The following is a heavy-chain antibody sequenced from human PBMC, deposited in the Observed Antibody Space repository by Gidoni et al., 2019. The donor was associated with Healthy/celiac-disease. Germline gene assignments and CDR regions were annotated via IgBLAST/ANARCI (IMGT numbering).Heavy chain of an antibody. CDR3: ARGEGYYYDI. V-gene: IGHV3-33*01. D-gene: IGHD3-22*01. J-gene: IGHJ4*02. CDR1: GFTFISYG. Sequence: QVQLVESGGGVVQPGGSLRLSCAASGFTFISYGRHGGRQAPGKGLEWVAVIWYDGSNKYYADSVKGRFTISRDNSKNTLYLQMNSLRAEDTAVYYCARGEGYYYDIWGQGTLVTVSS. CDR2: IWYDGSNK.